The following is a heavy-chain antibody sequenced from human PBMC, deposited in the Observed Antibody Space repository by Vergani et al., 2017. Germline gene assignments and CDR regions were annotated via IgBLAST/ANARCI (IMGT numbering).Heavy chain of an antibody. Sequence: EVQLLESGGGLVQPGGSLRLSCAASGFTVSSNYMSWVRQAPGKGLEWVSVIYSGGSTYYADSVKGRFTISRDNSKNTLYLQMNSLRAEDTAVYYCARDYYDSSGSLYYFDYWGQGTLVTVSS. V-gene: IGHV3-66*02. CDR2: IYSGGST. CDR1: GFTVSSNY. D-gene: IGHD3-22*01. CDR3: ARDYYDSSGSLYYFDY. J-gene: IGHJ4*02.